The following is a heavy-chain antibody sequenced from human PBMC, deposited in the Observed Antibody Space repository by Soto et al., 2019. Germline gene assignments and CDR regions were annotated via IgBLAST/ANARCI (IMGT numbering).Heavy chain of an antibody. J-gene: IGHJ2*01. CDR2: IWYDGSNK. CDR3: ARGGGDPYYYDSSGYLPFEYWYFDL. Sequence: PGGSLRLSCAASGFTFSSYGMHWVRQAPGKGLEWVAVIWYDGSNKYYADSVKGRFTISRDNSKNTLYLQMNSLRAEDTAVYYCARGGGDPYYYDSSGYLPFEYWYFDLWGRGTLVTVSS. CDR1: GFTFSSYG. D-gene: IGHD3-22*01. V-gene: IGHV3-33*08.